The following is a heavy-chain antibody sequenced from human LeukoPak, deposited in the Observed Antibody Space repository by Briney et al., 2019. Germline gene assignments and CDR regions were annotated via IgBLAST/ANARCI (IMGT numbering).Heavy chain of an antibody. CDR2: IWYDGSNK. J-gene: IGHJ3*02. D-gene: IGHD6-19*01. Sequence: GGSLRLSCAASGFTFSSYGMHWVRQAPGKGLEWVAVIWYDGSNKYYADSVKGRFTISRDNSKNTLYLQMNSLRAEDTAVYFCAKAPLSGSGDGFDIWGQGTMVTVSS. CDR3: AKAPLSGSGDGFDI. CDR1: GFTFSSYG. V-gene: IGHV3-33*06.